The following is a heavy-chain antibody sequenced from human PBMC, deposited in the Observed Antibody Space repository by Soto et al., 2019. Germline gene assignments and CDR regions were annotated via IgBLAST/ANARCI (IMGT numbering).Heavy chain of an antibody. Sequence: ASVKVSCKASGYTFTSYGISWVRQAPGQGLEWMGWISAYNGNTNYAQKLQGRVTMTTDTSTSTAYMELRSLRSDDTAVYYCAREVRAYFDWLTQHYYYYYGMDVWGQGTTVTVSS. V-gene: IGHV1-18*01. D-gene: IGHD3-9*01. CDR1: GYTFTSYG. J-gene: IGHJ6*02. CDR2: ISAYNGNT. CDR3: AREVRAYFDWLTQHYYYYYGMDV.